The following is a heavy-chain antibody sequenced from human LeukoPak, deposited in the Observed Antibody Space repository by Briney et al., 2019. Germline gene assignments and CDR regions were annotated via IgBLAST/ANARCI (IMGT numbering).Heavy chain of an antibody. D-gene: IGHD3-10*01. CDR3: ASGSMVRGWMDV. V-gene: IGHV1-2*02. CDR1: GYTFTSCG. J-gene: IGHJ6*04. Sequence: ASVKVSCKASGYTFTSCGISWVRQAPGQGLEWMGWINPNSGGTNYAQKFQGRVTMTRDTSISTAYMELSRLRSDDTAVYYCASGSMVRGWMDVWGKGTTVTVSS. CDR2: INPNSGGT.